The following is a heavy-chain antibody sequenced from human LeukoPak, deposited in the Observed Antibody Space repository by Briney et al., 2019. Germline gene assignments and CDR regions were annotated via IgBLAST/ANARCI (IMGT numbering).Heavy chain of an antibody. V-gene: IGHV4-59*01. CDR1: GGSISSYY. J-gene: IGHJ5*02. Sequence: SETLSLTCTVSGGSISSYYWSWIRQPPGKGLEWIGYIYYSGSTNYNPSLKSRVTISVDTSKNQFSLKLSSVTAADTAVYYCARGRDWVDPWGQGTLVTVSS. CDR3: ARGRDWVDP. CDR2: IYYSGST.